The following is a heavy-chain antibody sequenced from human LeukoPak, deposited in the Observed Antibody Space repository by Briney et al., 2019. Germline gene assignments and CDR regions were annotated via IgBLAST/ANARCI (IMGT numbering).Heavy chain of an antibody. J-gene: IGHJ4*02. CDR2: IYTSGST. Sequence: SETLSLTCTVSGGSISSGSYYWSWLRQPAGKGLEWLGRIYTSGSTNYNPSLKSRVTISVDTSKNQFSLKLSSVTAADTAVYYCAREVGYSSGCFDYWGQGTLVTVSS. CDR1: GGSISSGSYY. V-gene: IGHV4-61*02. D-gene: IGHD6-19*01. CDR3: AREVGYSSGCFDY.